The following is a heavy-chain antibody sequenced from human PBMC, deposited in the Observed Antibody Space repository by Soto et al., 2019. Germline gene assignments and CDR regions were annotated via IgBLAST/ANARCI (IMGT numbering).Heavy chain of an antibody. V-gene: IGHV1-69*12. J-gene: IGHJ6*02. CDR3: ASNGESYYYYGMDV. CDR2: IIPIFGTA. CDR1: GGTFSSSA. Sequence: QVQLVQSGAEVKKPGSSVKVSCKASGGTFSSSAISWVRQAPGQGLEWMGGIIPIFGTAEYAQKFQGRVTITADESTSTDFIEVSSRRSEDTAVYYCASNGESYYYYGMDVWGQGTTVTVSS. D-gene: IGHD2-8*01.